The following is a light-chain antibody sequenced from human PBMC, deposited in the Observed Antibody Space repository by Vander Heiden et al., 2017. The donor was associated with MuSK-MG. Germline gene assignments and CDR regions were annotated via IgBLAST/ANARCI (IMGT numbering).Light chain of an antibody. Sequence: NFMLTQPPSVSESPGKTVPISLTRSSGRIARNYVQLYQQRPGSSPTTVIYEDNQRPSGVPDRFSGSIDSSSNSASLTISGLKTEDEADYYCQSCYTSHVVFGGGTKLTVL. CDR3: QSCYTSHVV. J-gene: IGLJ2*01. V-gene: IGLV6-57*01. CDR1: SGRIARNY. CDR2: EDN.